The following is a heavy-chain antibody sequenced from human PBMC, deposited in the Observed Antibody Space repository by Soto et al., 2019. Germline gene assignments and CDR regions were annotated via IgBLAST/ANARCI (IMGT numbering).Heavy chain of an antibody. D-gene: IGHD2-21*02. CDR1: GFTFSSYW. Sequence: GGSLRLSCAASGFTFSSYWMHWVRQAPGKGLVWVSRINSDGSSTSYANSIKGRLTISRANAKNTLYVQMNSRRAEDTVVYYCARVFCGGDCYSSYYYYYGMDVWGQGTTVTVSS. CDR3: ARVFCGGDCYSSYYYYYGMDV. CDR2: INSDGSST. J-gene: IGHJ6*02. V-gene: IGHV3-74*01.